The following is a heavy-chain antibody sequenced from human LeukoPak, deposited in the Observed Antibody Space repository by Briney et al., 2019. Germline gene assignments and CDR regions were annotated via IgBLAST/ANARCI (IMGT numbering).Heavy chain of an antibody. J-gene: IGHJ5*02. CDR1: RFTSSSYS. CDR2: ISSSSSYI. V-gene: IGHV3-21*01. Sequence: GSLRLSCAASRFTSSSYSMNWVRQAPGKGLEWVSSISSSSSYIYYADSVKGRFTISRDNAKNSLYLQMNSLRAEDTAVYYCARGYYSNWFDPWGQGTLVTVSS. D-gene: IGHD2/OR15-2a*01. CDR3: ARGYYSNWFDP.